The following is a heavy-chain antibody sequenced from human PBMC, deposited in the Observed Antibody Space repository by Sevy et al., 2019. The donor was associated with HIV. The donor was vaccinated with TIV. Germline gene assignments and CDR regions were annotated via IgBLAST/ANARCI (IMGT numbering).Heavy chain of an antibody. V-gene: IGHV3-7*01. CDR2: IKEDGSQK. J-gene: IGHJ6*02. D-gene: IGHD2-15*01. CDR3: ARYCSGGSCYSRLPHCHYGMDV. CDR1: GFTFNMYW. Sequence: GGSLRLSCAASGFTFNMYWMTWVRQAPGKGLEWVANIKEDGSQKNYLDSVKGRFIISRDNAKESLYLQINSLRAEDTAVYYCARYCSGGSCYSRLPHCHYGMDVWGQGTTVTVSS.